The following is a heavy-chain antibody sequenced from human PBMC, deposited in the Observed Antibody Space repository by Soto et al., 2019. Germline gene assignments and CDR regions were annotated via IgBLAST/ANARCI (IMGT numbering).Heavy chain of an antibody. CDR2: ISGSGGST. V-gene: IGHV3-23*01. CDR3: AKTPVLYYYDSSGYYFDY. J-gene: IGHJ4*02. Sequence: GGSLGLGCAACGVTFWSYAMSGVRQAPGKGLEGVSAISGSGGSTYYADSVKGRFTISRDNSKNTLYLQMNSLRAEDTAVYYCAKTPVLYYYDSSGYYFDYWGQGTLVTVSS. CDR1: GVTFWSYA. D-gene: IGHD3-22*01.